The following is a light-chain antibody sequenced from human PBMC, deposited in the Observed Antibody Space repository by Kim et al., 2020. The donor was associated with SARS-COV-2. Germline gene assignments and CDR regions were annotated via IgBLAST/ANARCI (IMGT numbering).Light chain of an antibody. CDR3: QQRSNWPLT. V-gene: IGKV3-11*01. Sequence: LCPGDQATLSCKTSQSVGDYLAWYQQKPGQAPRLLIYDASNRATGIPARFGGSGSGTDFTLTISSLEPEDFAVYYCQQRSNWPLTFGGGTKVDIK. CDR2: DAS. J-gene: IGKJ4*01. CDR1: QSVGDY.